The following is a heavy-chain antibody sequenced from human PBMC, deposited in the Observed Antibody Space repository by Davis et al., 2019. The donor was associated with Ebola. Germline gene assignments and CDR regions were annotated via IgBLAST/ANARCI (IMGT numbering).Heavy chain of an antibody. J-gene: IGHJ5*02. CDR1: GGTFSSYA. V-gene: IGHV1-69*04. Sequence: SVKVSCKASGGTFSSYAISWVRQAPGQGLEWMGIINPSGGSTSYAQKFQGRVTITADKSTSTAYMELRTLRSDDTAVYYCARDMGMVHEANWFDPWGQGTLVTVSS. CDR3: ARDMGMVHEANWFDP. CDR2: INPSGGST. D-gene: IGHD3-10*01.